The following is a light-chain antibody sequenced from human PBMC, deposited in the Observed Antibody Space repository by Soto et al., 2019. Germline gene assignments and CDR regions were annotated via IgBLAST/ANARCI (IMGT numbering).Light chain of an antibody. CDR3: QEYNSWPGT. J-gene: IGKJ1*01. CDR1: QSVSSN. CDR2: GAA. Sequence: EIVLTKSPGTLSLSPVERGSMFCRASQSVSSNYLAWYQQKPGQAPRVVIYGAAHRATGIPARFSGSGSTTEFALNISSLQSEDFAVYFCQEYNSWPGTVGQGTKV. V-gene: IGKV3-15*01.